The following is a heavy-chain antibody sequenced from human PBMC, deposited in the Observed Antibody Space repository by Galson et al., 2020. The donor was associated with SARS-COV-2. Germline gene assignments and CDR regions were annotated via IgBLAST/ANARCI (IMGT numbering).Heavy chain of an antibody. Sequence: SETMSLTCTVSGGSISSSSYYWGWLRQPPGKGREWIGSIDYSGSTYYNPSLKSRVTISVDTSKNQFSLKLSSVTAADTAVYYCARHGHTIIVVVPFDYWGQGTLVTVSS. CDR3: ARHGHTIIVVVPFDY. CDR1: GGSISSSSYY. V-gene: IGHV4-39*01. J-gene: IGHJ4*02. D-gene: IGHD3-22*01. CDR2: IDYSGST.